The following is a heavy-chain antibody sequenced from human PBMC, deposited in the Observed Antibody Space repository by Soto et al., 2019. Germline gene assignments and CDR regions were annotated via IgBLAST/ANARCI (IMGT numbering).Heavy chain of an antibody. CDR1: GFTFSSYW. J-gene: IGHJ3*02. CDR3: ARPPVSYYDSSGYPGPDAFDI. CDR2: IKQDGSEK. Sequence: PGGSLRLSCAASGFTFSSYWMSWARQAPGQGLEWVANIKQDGSEKYYVDSVKGRFTISRDNAKNSLYLQMNSLRAEDTAVYYCARPPVSYYDSSGYPGPDAFDIWGQGTMVTVSS. V-gene: IGHV3-7*01. D-gene: IGHD3-22*01.